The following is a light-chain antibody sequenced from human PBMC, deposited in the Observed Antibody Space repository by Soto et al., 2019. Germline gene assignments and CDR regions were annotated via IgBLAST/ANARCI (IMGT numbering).Light chain of an antibody. J-gene: IGLJ1*01. Sequence: QSVLTQPASVSGSPGQSITISCTGNSSDVGSYNLISWYQQYPDKAPKLMIYEVSKRPSGVSNRFSGSKSGNTASLTISGLQAEDEADYYCCSYAGSSTFYVFGSGTKVTVL. CDR3: CSYAGSSTFYV. CDR1: SSDVGSYNL. V-gene: IGLV2-23*02. CDR2: EVS.